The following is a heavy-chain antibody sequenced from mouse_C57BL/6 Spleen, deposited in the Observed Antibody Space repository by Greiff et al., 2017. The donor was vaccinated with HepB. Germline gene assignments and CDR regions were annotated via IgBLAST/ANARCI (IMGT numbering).Heavy chain of an antibody. J-gene: IGHJ2*01. CDR1: GYAFSSSW. D-gene: IGHD1-1*01. Sequence: VQLQQSGPELVKPGASVKISCKASGYAFSSSWMNWVKQRPGKGLEWIGRIYPGDGDTNYIGKFKGKATLTADKSSSTAYMQLSSLTSEDSAVYFCARYDYGSSYLDYWGQGTTLTVSS. CDR3: ARYDYGSSYLDY. V-gene: IGHV1-82*01. CDR2: IYPGDGDT.